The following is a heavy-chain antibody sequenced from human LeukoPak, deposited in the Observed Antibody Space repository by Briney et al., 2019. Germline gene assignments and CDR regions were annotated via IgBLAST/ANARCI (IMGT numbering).Heavy chain of an antibody. CDR2: IYHSGST. D-gene: IGHD2-15*01. Sequence: SETLSLTCAVSGYSNSSGYYWGWIRQPTGKGLEWIGSIYHSGSTYYNPSLKSRVTISVDTSKNQFSLKLSSVTAADTAVYYCARREDCSGGSCYEVYWFDPWGQGTLVTVSS. V-gene: IGHV4-38-2*01. CDR3: ARREDCSGGSCYEVYWFDP. CDR1: GYSNSSGYY. J-gene: IGHJ5*02.